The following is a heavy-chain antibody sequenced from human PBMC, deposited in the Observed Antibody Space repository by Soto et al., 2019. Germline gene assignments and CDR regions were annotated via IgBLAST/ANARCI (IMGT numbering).Heavy chain of an antibody. Sequence: QVQLQESGPGLVKPSETLSLTCTVSGGSISSYYWSWIRQPPGKGLEWIGYIYYSGSTNYNPSLKSRVTLSVDTSKNQFSLKLSSVTAADTAVYYCARDEIYWYFDLWGRGTLVTVSS. CDR2: IYYSGST. CDR1: GGSISSYY. CDR3: ARDEIYWYFDL. V-gene: IGHV4-59*01. J-gene: IGHJ2*01.